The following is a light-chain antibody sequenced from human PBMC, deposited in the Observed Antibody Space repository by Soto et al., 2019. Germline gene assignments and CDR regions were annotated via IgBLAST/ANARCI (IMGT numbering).Light chain of an antibody. Sequence: QSVLTQPPSASGTPGQSVTISCSGSSSNIGGTYVSWFQQVPGTAPKLLIYRSNQRPSGVPDRFSGSKSGTSASLAISGLRSDDEADYYCASWVGSLSRWVFGGGTKLTVL. CDR2: RSN. J-gene: IGLJ3*02. CDR3: ASWVGSLSRWV. CDR1: SSNIGGTY. V-gene: IGLV1-47*01.